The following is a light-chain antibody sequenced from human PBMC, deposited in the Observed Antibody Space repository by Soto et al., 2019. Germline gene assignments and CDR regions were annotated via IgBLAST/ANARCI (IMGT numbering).Light chain of an antibody. CDR1: QDVSGY. CDR2: AAS. J-gene: IGKJ1*01. Sequence: AIRMTQSPSSLSASTGDRVTITCRASQDVSGYVAWYQQKPGRAPNLLVYAASTLQAGVPSRFSGSASGTEFTLTITCLQSEDYATYFCQQYHTQATFGQGTKVDIK. CDR3: QQYHTQAT. V-gene: IGKV1-8*01.